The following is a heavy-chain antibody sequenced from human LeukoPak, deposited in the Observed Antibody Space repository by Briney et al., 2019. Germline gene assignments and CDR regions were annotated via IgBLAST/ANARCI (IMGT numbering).Heavy chain of an antibody. CDR2: ITSSSNYI. Sequence: GSLRLSCAASGFIFSSYTMNWVRQAPGKGLEWVSSITSSSNYIYYADSVKGRFTISRDNAKNSLFLQMNSLRAEDTAVYYCARDAYSSSSFDYWGQGTLVTVSS. CDR1: GFIFSSYT. J-gene: IGHJ4*02. D-gene: IGHD6-19*01. CDR3: ARDAYSSSSFDY. V-gene: IGHV3-21*01.